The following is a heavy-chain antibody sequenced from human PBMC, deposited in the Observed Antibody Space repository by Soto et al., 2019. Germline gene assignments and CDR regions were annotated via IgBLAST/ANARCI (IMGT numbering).Heavy chain of an antibody. CDR3: ARDCSGGSCYDHSDY. J-gene: IGHJ4*02. CDR1: GGSISSGDYY. Sequence: QVQLQESGPGLVKPSQTLSLTCTVSGGSISSGDYYWSWIRQPPGKGLEWIGYIYYSGSTYYNPSLKSRVTISVDTSKNQCSLKLSSVTAADTAVYYCARDCSGGSCYDHSDYWGQGTLVTVSS. V-gene: IGHV4-30-4*01. D-gene: IGHD2-15*01. CDR2: IYYSGST.